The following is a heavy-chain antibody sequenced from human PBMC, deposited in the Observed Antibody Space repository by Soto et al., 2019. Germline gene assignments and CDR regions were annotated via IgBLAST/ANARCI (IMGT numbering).Heavy chain of an antibody. CDR3: ARRRTRAGATGEGDS. D-gene: IGHD1-26*01. V-gene: IGHV4-39*02. CDR1: GDSISSSNFY. Sequence: SATLSLTCTVSGDSISSSNFYWAWIRQPPGMGLEWIGSINYSGITYYNPSLRSRLTISVDTSKNHFSLKLSSVTAADTAIYKGARRRTRAGATGEGDSWGQGALVTVS. J-gene: IGHJ4*02. CDR2: INYSGIT.